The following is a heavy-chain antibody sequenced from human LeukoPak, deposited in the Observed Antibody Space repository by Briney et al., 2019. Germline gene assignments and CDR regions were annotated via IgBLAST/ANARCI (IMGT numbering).Heavy chain of an antibody. Sequence: GXSLXLSCSASGFNFRTHAMHWVRQAPGKGRXWVAMIWRGGNYKFYADSLEGRSTISRDDSTSTLSLQMDSLRVEDTAVYYCVTDPPDSGWAFWSWGQGALVTVSS. D-gene: IGHD6-25*01. CDR2: IWRGGNYK. CDR3: VTDPPDSGWAFWS. J-gene: IGHJ5*02. V-gene: IGHV3-33*01. CDR1: GFNFRTHA.